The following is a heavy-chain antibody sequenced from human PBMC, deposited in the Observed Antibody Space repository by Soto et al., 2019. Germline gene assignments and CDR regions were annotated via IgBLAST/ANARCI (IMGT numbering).Heavy chain of an antibody. CDR1: GFTFSSYA. CDR3: AKDPQTYDILTGHLFDP. Sequence: EVQLLESGGGLVQPGGSLRLSCAASGFTFSSYAMSWVRQAPGKGLEWVSAISGSGGSTYYADSVKGRFTISRDNSKNTLYLQMNSLRAEDTAVYYCAKDPQTYDILTGHLFDPWGQGTLVTVSS. V-gene: IGHV3-23*01. J-gene: IGHJ5*02. CDR2: ISGSGGST. D-gene: IGHD3-9*01.